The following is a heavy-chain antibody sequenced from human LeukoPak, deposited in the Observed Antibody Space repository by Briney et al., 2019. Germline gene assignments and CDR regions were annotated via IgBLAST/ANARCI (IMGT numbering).Heavy chain of an antibody. V-gene: IGHV4-34*01. J-gene: IGHJ4*02. CDR2: INHSGST. D-gene: IGHD3-16*01. CDR1: GGSFSGYY. Sequence: SETLSLTCAVYGGSFSGYYWSWIRQPPGKGLEWIGEINHSGSTNYNPSLKSRVTISVDTSKNQFSLKLSSVTAADTAVYCCARGFTAYFDYWGQGTLVTVSS. CDR3: ARGFTAYFDY.